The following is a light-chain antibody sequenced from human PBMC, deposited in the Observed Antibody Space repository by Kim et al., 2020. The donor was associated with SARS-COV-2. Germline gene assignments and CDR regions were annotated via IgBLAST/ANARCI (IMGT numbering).Light chain of an antibody. CDR1: QRIDTS. V-gene: IGKV3-11*01. J-gene: IGKJ4*01. Sequence: SPGEGATLSCRASQRIDTSLAWYQQRPGQAPRLLVYDASNRATGVPDRFSGSGSGTDFTLTISSLEPEDFSTYYCQQRDSWPPAVTFGGGTKLEI. CDR2: DAS. CDR3: QQRDSWPPAVT.